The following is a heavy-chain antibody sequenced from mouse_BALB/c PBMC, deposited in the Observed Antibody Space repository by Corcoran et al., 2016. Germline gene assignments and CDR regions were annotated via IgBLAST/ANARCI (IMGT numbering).Heavy chain of an antibody. Sequence: QVTLKESGPGILQPSQTLSLTCSFSGFSLSTSGMGVSWIRQPSGKGLEWLAHIYWDDDKRYNPSLKSRLTISKDTSSNQVFLKITSVDTADTATYYCARTSYEGYYEDYAMDYWGQGTSVTVSS. D-gene: IGHD2-3*01. CDR3: ARTSYEGYYEDYAMDY. V-gene: IGHV8-12*01. J-gene: IGHJ4*01. CDR2: IYWDDDK. CDR1: GFSLSTSGMG.